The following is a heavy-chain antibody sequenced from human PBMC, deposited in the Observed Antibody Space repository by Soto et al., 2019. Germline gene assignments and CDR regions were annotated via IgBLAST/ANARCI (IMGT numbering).Heavy chain of an antibody. CDR2: ISAYNGNT. V-gene: IGHV1-18*01. J-gene: IGHJ6*03. CDR3: ATHSHYYYYYMDV. Sequence: ASVKVSCKASGYTFTSYGISWVRQAPGQGLEWMGWISAYNGNTNYAQKLQGRVTMTTDTSTSTAYMELGSLRSDDTAVYYCATHSHYYYYYMDVWGKGTTVTVSS. CDR1: GYTFTSYG.